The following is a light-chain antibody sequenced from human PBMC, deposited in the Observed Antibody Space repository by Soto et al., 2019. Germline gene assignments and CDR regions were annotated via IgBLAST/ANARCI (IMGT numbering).Light chain of an antibody. J-gene: IGKJ1*01. CDR3: QQYGSSPKT. CDR1: QGVRSD. CDR2: GAS. V-gene: IGKV3-20*01. Sequence: EIAMTQSPDTLSVPPGDRATLSCRASQGVRSDLAWYQQKPGQAPRLLIYGASSRATGIPDRFSGSGSGTDFTLTISRLEPEDFAVYYCQQYGSSPKTFGQGTKVDIK.